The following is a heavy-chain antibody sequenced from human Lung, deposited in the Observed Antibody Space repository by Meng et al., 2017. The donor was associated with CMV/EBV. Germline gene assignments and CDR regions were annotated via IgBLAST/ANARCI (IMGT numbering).Heavy chain of an antibody. CDR2: IHYRGST. V-gene: IGHV4-39*06. CDR1: GGSISSSGYY. Sequence: RLRLQESGPGLVRPSETLSLTCTVSGGSISSSGYYWGWIRQPPGKGLEWIGSIHYRGSTYYNPSLKGRVTISVDTSKNQFSLKVNSVTAADTAVYYCGREALSIAVASTDHWGQGTLVTVSS. J-gene: IGHJ4*02. D-gene: IGHD6-19*01. CDR3: GREALSIAVASTDH.